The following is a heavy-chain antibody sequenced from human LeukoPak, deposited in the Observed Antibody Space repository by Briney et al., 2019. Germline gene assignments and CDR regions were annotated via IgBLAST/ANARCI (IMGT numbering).Heavy chain of an antibody. CDR2: INTDGSST. Sequence: GGSLRLSCAASGFTFSSYWIHWVRQAPGKGLVWVSRINTDGSSTSYADSVKGRFTISRDNAKNTLYLQMNSLRAEDTAVYYCARAWSGYYPDYWGQGTLVTVSS. J-gene: IGHJ4*02. CDR3: ARAWSGYYPDY. V-gene: IGHV3-74*01. CDR1: GFTFSSYW. D-gene: IGHD3-3*01.